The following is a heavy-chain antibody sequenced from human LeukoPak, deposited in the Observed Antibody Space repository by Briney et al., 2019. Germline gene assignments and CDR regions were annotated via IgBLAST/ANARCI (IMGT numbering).Heavy chain of an antibody. J-gene: IGHJ4*02. CDR1: GGSISTYY. Sequence: SETLSLTCTVSGGSISTYYWSWIRQPPGKGLEWIGYIYYSGSTNYNPSLKSRVTMSVDTSKNQFSLKLSSVTAADTAVYYCARGITMTYWGQGTLVTVSS. CDR2: IYYSGST. D-gene: IGHD3-22*01. V-gene: IGHV4-59*12. CDR3: ARGITMTY.